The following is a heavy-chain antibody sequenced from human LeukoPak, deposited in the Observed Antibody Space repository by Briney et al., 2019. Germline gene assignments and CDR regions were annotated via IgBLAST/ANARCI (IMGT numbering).Heavy chain of an antibody. CDR2: IYYSGST. CDR1: GGSISSNSYY. Sequence: SETLSLTCTVSGGSISSNSYYWGWIRQPPGKGLEWIGSIYYSGSTYYNPSLKSRVTISVDTSKNQFSLKLSSVTAADTAVYYCASQLTGGAFDIWGQGTMVTVSS. V-gene: IGHV4-39*01. D-gene: IGHD2-8*02. CDR3: ASQLTGGAFDI. J-gene: IGHJ3*02.